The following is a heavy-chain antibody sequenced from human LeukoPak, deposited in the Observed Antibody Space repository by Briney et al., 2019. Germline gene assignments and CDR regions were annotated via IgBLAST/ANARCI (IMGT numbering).Heavy chain of an antibody. V-gene: IGHV4-59*01. D-gene: IGHD7-27*01. J-gene: IGHJ4*02. CDR2: IYYSGSA. CDR3: ARVTGEGYFDY. CDR1: GGSISSYY. Sequence: SETPSLTCTVSGGSISSYYWSWIRQPPGKGLEWIGYIYYSGSANYNPSLKSRVTISVDTSKNQFSLKLSSVTAADTAVYYCARVTGEGYFDYWGQGTLVTVSS.